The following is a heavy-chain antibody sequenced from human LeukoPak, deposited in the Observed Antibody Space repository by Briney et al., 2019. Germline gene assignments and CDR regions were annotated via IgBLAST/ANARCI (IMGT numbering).Heavy chain of an antibody. CDR1: GGSISSGSYY. D-gene: IGHD7-27*01. CDR2: IYQTGST. Sequence: PSQTLSLTCSVSGGSISSGSYYWGWIRQPPGKGLEWIGYIYQTGSTYYNPSLKSRVTISIDRSKNQFSLRLNSVPAADTAIYYCARESRALTGIDYWGQGTLVTVSS. CDR3: ARESRALTGIDY. V-gene: IGHV4-30-2*01. J-gene: IGHJ4*02.